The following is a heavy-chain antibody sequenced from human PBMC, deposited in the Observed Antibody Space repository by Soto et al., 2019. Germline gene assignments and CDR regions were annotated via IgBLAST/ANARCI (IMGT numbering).Heavy chain of an antibody. Sequence: QITLKESGPTLVNPTQTLTLTCTFSGFSLSAATVGVAWIRQPPGKALEWLAVVYWDGDKHYIPSLNSSLTITKDASSNQVVLTVANMDPMDTATYYCAHLMITYGEVVADDAFDIWGPGTMVTVSS. D-gene: IGHD3-16*02. V-gene: IGHV2-5*02. CDR3: AHLMITYGEVVADDAFDI. CDR2: VYWDGDK. J-gene: IGHJ3*02. CDR1: GFSLSAATVG.